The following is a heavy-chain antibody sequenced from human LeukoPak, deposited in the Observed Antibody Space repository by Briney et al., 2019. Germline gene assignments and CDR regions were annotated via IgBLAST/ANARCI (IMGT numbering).Heavy chain of an antibody. CDR2: ITDNYNT. CDR3: VKGACSSGCSGNY. CDR1: RFTFTRHA. J-gene: IGHJ4*02. D-gene: IGHD6-19*01. V-gene: IGHV3-23*01. Sequence: GGSLRLSCAASRFTFTRHAMSWVRQAPGKGLECVAVITDNYNTYYGDSVKGRFTVSRDNSKKTLYLQMNSLRVDDTALYHCVKGACSSGCSGNYWGQGTRVIVSS.